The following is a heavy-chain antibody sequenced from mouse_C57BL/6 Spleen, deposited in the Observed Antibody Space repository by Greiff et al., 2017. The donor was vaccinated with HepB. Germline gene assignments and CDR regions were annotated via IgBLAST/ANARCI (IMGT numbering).Heavy chain of an antibody. CDR3: AREVGYFDY. D-gene: IGHD1-1*02. J-gene: IGHJ2*01. Sequence: VQLKQSGAELVKPGASVKLSCTASGFNIKDYYMHWVKQRTEQGLEWIGRIDPEDGETKYAPNFQGKATITADTSSNTAYLQLSSLTSEDTAVYYCAREVGYFDYWGQGTTLTVSS. CDR1: GFNIKDYY. CDR2: IDPEDGET. V-gene: IGHV14-2*01.